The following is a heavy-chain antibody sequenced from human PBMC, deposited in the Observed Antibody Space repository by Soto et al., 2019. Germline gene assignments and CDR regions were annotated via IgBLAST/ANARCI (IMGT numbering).Heavy chain of an antibody. V-gene: IGHV3-20*01. J-gene: IGHJ4*02. CDR1: GFTFDDYG. CDR2: INWNGGST. CDR3: ARGAYYYGSGSYYAHPYY. Sequence: PGGSLRLSCAASGFTFDDYGMSWVRQAPGKGLEWVSGINWNGGSTGYADSVKGRFTIPRDNAKNSLYLQMNSLRAEDTALYHCARGAYYYGSGSYYAHPYYWGQGTLVTVSS. D-gene: IGHD3-10*01.